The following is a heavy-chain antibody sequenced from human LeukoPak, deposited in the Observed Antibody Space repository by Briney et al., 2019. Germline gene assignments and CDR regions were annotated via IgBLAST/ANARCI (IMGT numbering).Heavy chain of an antibody. Sequence: GGSLRLSCAASKFIFSKYWMSWVRQAPGKGLEWVADIKEDGSEKYYVDSVKGRFTISRQNAKSSLFLQMNSLRGEDTALYYCASWGGYCSGGSCPPDYWGQGTLVTVSS. CDR2: IKEDGSEK. D-gene: IGHD2-15*01. J-gene: IGHJ4*02. CDR3: ASWGGYCSGGSCPPDY. CDR1: KFIFSKYW. V-gene: IGHV3-7*03.